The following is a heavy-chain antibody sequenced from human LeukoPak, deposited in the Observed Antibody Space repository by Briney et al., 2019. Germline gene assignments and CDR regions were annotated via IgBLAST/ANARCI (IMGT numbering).Heavy chain of an antibody. CDR1: GFTFSNYS. V-gene: IGHV3-21*01. Sequence: PGGSLRLSCAASGFTFSNYSMNWVRQAPGKGLEWVSSISSLRSYIYYADSLKGRFTISRDNAKNSLYLQMNSLRAEDTAVYYCARGGPRDGYDYWGQGTLVTVSS. CDR3: ARGGPRDGYDY. J-gene: IGHJ4*02. CDR2: ISSLRSYI. D-gene: IGHD5-18*01.